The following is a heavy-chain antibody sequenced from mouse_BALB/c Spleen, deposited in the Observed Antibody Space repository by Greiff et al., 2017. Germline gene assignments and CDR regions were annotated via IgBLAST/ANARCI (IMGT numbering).Heavy chain of an antibody. CDR3: ARLWITRGGATRAMDY. J-gene: IGHJ4*01. CDR1: GYTFTSYT. CDR2: INPSSGYT. V-gene: IGHV1-4*01. D-gene: IGHD1-1*01. Sequence: VQLQQSGAELARPGASVKMSCKASGYTFTSYTMHWVKQRPGQGLEWIGYINPSSGYTNYNQKFKDKATLTADKSSSTAYMQLSSLTSEDSAVYDCARLWITRGGATRAMDYWGQGTSVTVSS.